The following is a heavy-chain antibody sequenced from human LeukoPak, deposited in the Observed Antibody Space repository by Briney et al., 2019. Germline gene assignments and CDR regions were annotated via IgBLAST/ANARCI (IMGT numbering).Heavy chain of an antibody. J-gene: IGHJ4*02. CDR1: GFTFSSYA. Sequence: GGSLRLSCAASGFTFSSYAMSWVRQAPGKGLEWVSGISNGGGRTYYADSVKGRFTISRDNSKNTLYLKINSLRAEDTAVYYCVKFDRGDLLWGQETVDRVL. D-gene: IGHD2-21*02. CDR2: ISNGGGRT. CDR3: VKFDRGDLL. V-gene: IGHV3-23*01.